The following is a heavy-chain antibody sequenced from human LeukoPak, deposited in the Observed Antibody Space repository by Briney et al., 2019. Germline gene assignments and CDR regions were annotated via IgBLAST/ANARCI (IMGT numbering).Heavy chain of an antibody. V-gene: IGHV4-30-4*01. J-gene: IGHJ2*01. Sequence: SETLSLTCTVSGGSINSNDYNWSWIRQPQGKALERIGYIYYSGSAYYNPSLKSRLTISVDTSKNQFSLRLTSVTAADTAVYYCAREVVVVPAASLGWYFDLWGRGTLVTVSS. D-gene: IGHD2-2*01. CDR1: GGSINSNDYN. CDR3: AREVVVVPAASLGWYFDL. CDR2: IYYSGSA.